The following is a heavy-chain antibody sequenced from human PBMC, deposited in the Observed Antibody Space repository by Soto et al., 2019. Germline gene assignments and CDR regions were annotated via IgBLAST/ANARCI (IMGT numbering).Heavy chain of an antibody. Sequence: EVQRVESGGGLVQPEGSLRLACGASGFTVSSNYMSWGRKAPGKGLEWGSVIYSGGSTYYADSVKGRFTISRHNSKNTLYLQMNSLRAEDTAVYYCARGWYSQYFQHWGQGTLVTVSS. CDR2: IYSGGST. D-gene: IGHD6-13*01. CDR3: ARGWYSQYFQH. V-gene: IGHV3-53*04. CDR1: GFTVSSNY. J-gene: IGHJ1*01.